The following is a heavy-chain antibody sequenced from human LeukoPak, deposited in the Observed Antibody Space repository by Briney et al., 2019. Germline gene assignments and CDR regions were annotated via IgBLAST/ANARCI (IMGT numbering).Heavy chain of an antibody. J-gene: IGHJ6*03. V-gene: IGHV4-39*01. CDR1: GGTISSSSYY. CDR3: ARQADPRILSDYYMDV. D-gene: IGHD2-15*01. CDR2: IYYSGIT. Sequence: SVTLSLNCTVSGGTISSSSYYWGWLRQPPGRGVGWIGSIYYSGITYYNPSLKSRVTISVDTSKNQFSLKLSSVTAADTAVYYCARQADPRILSDYYMDVWGKGTTVTVS.